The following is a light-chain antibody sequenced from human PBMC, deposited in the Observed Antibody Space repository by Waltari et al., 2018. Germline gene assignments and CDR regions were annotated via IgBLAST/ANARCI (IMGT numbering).Light chain of an antibody. CDR1: QSVLYSSDNKNY. J-gene: IGKJ2*01. Sequence: DIVMTQSPDSLAVSLVERTSLNRKASQSVLYSSDNKNYLAWYRQKPGQPPNLLIYWASTRESGVPGRFSGSGSGTDFTLTISSLQAEDVAVYYCQQYYSTPYTFGQGTKLEIK. CDR2: WAS. V-gene: IGKV4-1*01. CDR3: QQYYSTPYT.